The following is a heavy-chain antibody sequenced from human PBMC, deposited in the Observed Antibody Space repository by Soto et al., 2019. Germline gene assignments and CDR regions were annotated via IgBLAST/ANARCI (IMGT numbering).Heavy chain of an antibody. CDR1: GGTFSSYA. J-gene: IGHJ6*02. Sequence: ASVKVSCKASGGTFSSYAISWVRQAPGQGLEWMGGIIPIFGTANYAQKFQGRVTITADESTSTAYMELSSLRSEDTAVYYCAREPTVTTGIYYYYGMDVCGQRTTVTVSS. D-gene: IGHD4-17*01. V-gene: IGHV1-69*13. CDR3: AREPTVTTGIYYYYGMDV. CDR2: IIPIFGTA.